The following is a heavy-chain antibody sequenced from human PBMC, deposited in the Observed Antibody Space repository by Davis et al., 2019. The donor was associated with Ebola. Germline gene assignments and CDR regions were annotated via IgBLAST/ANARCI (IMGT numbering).Heavy chain of an antibody. Sequence: GESLKISCAASGFTFSSYAMSWVRQAPGKGLEWVSAISGSGGSTYYADSVKGRFTISRDNSKNTLYLQMNSLRAEDTAVYYCAKVGSYYDFWSGYSPLESWGQGTLVTVSS. CDR2: ISGSGGST. J-gene: IGHJ5*02. CDR3: AKVGSYYDFWSGYSPLES. V-gene: IGHV3-23*01. D-gene: IGHD3-3*01. CDR1: GFTFSSYA.